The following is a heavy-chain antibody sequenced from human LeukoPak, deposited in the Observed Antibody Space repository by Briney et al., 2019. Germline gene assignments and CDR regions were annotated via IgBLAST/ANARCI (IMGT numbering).Heavy chain of an antibody. V-gene: IGHV4-59*01. D-gene: IGHD3-9*01. J-gene: IGHJ4*02. CDR2: IYYSGST. CDR1: GGSISSYY. CDR3: ARGSVAYYDILTGYYDY. Sequence: PSETLSLTCTVSGGSISSYYWSWLRQPPGKGLEWIGYIYYSGSTNYNPSLKSRVTISVDTSKNQFSLKLSSVTAADTAVYYCARGSVAYYDILTGYYDYWGQGTLVTVSS.